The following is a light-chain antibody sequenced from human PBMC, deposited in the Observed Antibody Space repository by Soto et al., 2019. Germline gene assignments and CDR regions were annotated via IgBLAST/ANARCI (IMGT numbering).Light chain of an antibody. Sequence: VMTQSTATLSVSPGERATLSCRASEIVSSNLAWYQQRPGQAPRLLIYGASTRATDTPVRFRGSGSGTEFTLTISSLQSEDFAVYYCQQYNNWPPSIIFGQGTRLEIK. CDR3: QQYNNWPPSII. CDR1: EIVSSN. J-gene: IGKJ5*01. CDR2: GAS. V-gene: IGKV3-15*01.